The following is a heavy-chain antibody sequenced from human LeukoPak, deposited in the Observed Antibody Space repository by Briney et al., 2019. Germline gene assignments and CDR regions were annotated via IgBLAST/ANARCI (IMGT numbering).Heavy chain of an antibody. CDR2: TPFDGTNE. CDR1: GFTFTSNG. CDR3: AKVWALGGNFDAIHI. J-gene: IGHJ3*02. D-gene: IGHD3-16*01. Sequence: GGSLRLSCAVSGFTFTSNGFHWVRQAPGKGLEWVTFTPFDGTNEYYSNSVKGRFSISRDNSKNTVYLQMNSLRNEDTAVYYCAKVWALGGNFDAIHIWGQGTMVTVSS. V-gene: IGHV3-30*02.